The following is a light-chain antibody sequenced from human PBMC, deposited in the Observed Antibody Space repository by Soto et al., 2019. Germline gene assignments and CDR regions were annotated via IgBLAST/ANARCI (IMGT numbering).Light chain of an antibody. CDR2: QVT. J-gene: IGLJ2*01. V-gene: IGLV2-14*01. CDR1: SSDIGGYDY. CDR3: TSFTSSTAVV. Sequence: QSVLTQPASVSGSPGQSITLSCTGTSSDIGGYDYVSWYQHHPGKAPKLMISQVTNRPSGVSNRFSGSKSGNTASLTISGRQAEDEADYYCTSFTSSTAVVFGGGTKLTVL.